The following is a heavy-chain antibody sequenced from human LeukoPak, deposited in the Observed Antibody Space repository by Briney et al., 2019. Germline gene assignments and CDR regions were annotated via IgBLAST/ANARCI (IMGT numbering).Heavy chain of an antibody. J-gene: IGHJ4*02. V-gene: IGHV3-30-3*01. D-gene: IGHD3-22*01. CDR3: ARDGYYYDSSPRVYYIHY. CDR2: ISYDGSNK. CDR1: GFSFTNTW. Sequence: PGGSLRLSCEASGFSFTNTWMSWVRQAPGKGLEWVAVISYDGSNKYYADSVKGRFTISRDNSKNTLYLQMDSLTAEDTAVYYCARDGYYYDSSPRVYYIHYWGQGTLVTVSS.